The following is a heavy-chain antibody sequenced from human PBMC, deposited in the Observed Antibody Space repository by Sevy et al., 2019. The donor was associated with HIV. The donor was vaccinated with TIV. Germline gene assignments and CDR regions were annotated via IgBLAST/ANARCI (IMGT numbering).Heavy chain of an antibody. V-gene: IGHV4-59*01. D-gene: IGHD6-13*01. CDR1: GGSISSYY. CDR2: IYYSGST. J-gene: IGHJ3*02. CDR3: ARDRIAAADNSGAAFDI. Sequence: SETLSLTCTVSGGSISSYYWSWIRQPPGKGLEWIGYIYYSGSTNYNPSLKSRVTISVDTSKNQFSLKLSSVTAADTAVYYCARDRIAAADNSGAAFDIWGQGTMVTVSS.